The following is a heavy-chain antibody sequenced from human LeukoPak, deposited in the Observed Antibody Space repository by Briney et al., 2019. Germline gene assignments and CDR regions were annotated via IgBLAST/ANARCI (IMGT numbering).Heavy chain of an antibody. J-gene: IGHJ4*02. CDR1: GGSISSSSYY. CDR2: IYHSGST. Sequence: SETLSLTCTVSGGSISSSSYYWGWIRQPPGKGLEWIGSIYHSGSTCYNPSLKSRVTISVDTSKNQFSLKLSSVTAADTAVCYCARIISVFGGVIVWGQGTLVTVSS. CDR3: ARIISVFGGVIV. V-gene: IGHV4-39*01. D-gene: IGHD3-16*02.